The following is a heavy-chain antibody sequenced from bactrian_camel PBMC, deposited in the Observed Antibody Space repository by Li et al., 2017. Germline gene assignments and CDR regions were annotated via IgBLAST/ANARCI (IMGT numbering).Heavy chain of an antibody. CDR2: IYSAVDTT. CDR3: AADTIGNIPPRADYDV. Sequence: HVQLVESGGGLVQAGGSLRLSCAASGFTFSMHAMSWVRQAPGKGLEWVSSIYSAVDTTDYADSVKGRFTISKDNAKNTLYLQMNSLKTEDTAVYYCAADTIGNIPPRADYDVWGRGTQVTVS. CDR1: GFTFSMHA. J-gene: IGHJ4*01. V-gene: IGHV3S7*01. D-gene: IGHD2*01.